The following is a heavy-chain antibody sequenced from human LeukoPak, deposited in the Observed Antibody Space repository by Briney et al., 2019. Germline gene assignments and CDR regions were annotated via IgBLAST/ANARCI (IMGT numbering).Heavy chain of an antibody. V-gene: IGHV1-69*05. Sequence: ASVKVSCKASGGTFSSYAISWVRQAPGQGLEWMGGIIPIFGTANYAQKFQGRVTMTTDTSTSTAYMELRSLRSDDTAVYYCARDHGSSTNTDYWGQGTLVTVSS. CDR2: IIPIFGTA. D-gene: IGHD2-2*01. CDR3: ARDHGSSTNTDY. J-gene: IGHJ4*02. CDR1: GGTFSSYA.